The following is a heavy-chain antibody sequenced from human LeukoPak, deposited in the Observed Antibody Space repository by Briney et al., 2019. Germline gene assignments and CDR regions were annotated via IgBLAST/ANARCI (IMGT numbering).Heavy chain of an antibody. CDR3: ARVGDHYHWNLDL. CDR2: IYSGGTT. D-gene: IGHD3-10*01. J-gene: IGHJ2*01. CDR1: GFTFSTYY. Sequence: QPGGSLKLSCAASGFTFSTYYMNWVRQAPGKGLEWVSIIYSGGTTYYADSVKGRFTISRDTSKNTVSLQMNSLRAEDTAVYFCARVGDHYHWNLDLWGRGTLVTVSS. V-gene: IGHV3-53*01.